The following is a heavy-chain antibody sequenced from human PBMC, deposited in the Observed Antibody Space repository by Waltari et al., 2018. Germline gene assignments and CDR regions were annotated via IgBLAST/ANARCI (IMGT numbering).Heavy chain of an antibody. CDR3: ARDRGYGDYLFDY. CDR1: GFTVSSNY. CDR2: IYSGGST. Sequence: EVQLVESGGGLIQPGGSLRLSCAASGFTVSSNYMSWVRQAPGKGLEWVSVIYSGGSTYYADSVKGRFTISRDNSKNTLYLQMNSLRAEDTAVYYCARDRGYGDYLFDYWGQGTLVTVSS. V-gene: IGHV3-53*01. D-gene: IGHD4-17*01. J-gene: IGHJ4*02.